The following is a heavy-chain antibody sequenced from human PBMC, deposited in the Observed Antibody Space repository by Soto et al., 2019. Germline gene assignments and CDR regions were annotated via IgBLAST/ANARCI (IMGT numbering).Heavy chain of an antibody. CDR1: GFTFSSYS. CDR3: ARSPGVGAFDY. CDR2: ISSSSSYI. D-gene: IGHD1-26*01. V-gene: IGHV3-21*01. Sequence: GGSLRLSCAASGFTFSSYSMNWVRQAPGKGLEWVSSISSSSSYIYYAASVKGRFTISRDNAKNSLYLQMNSLRAEDTAVYYCARSPGVGAFDYWGQGPLVTVSS. J-gene: IGHJ4*02.